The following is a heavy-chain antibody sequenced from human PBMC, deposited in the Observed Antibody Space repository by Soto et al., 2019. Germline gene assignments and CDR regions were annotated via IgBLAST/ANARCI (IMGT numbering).Heavy chain of an antibody. V-gene: IGHV1-46*01. Sequence: ASVKVSCKASGYTVTSYYMHWVRQAPGHGLEWMGIINPSGGSTSYAQKFQGRVTMTSDTSTSTVYMELSSLRSEDTAVYYCARDRMTTVTRPTYYFDYWGQGTLVTVSS. D-gene: IGHD4-17*01. J-gene: IGHJ4*02. CDR1: GYTVTSYY. CDR2: INPSGGST. CDR3: ARDRMTTVTRPTYYFDY.